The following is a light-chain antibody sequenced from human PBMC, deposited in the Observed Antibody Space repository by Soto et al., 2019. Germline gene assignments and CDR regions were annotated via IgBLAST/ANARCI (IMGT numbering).Light chain of an antibody. J-gene: IGKJ1*01. V-gene: IGKV3-20*01. CDR1: QSVSSIY. Sequence: ELVLTHSPGTLSLSPGEGATLSCSASQSVSSIYSAWYQQKPGQAPMLLIYGASSRATGIPDRFSGSGSGTDFTLTISRLEPEDFAVYYCQQYGSSPRTFGQGTKVDIK. CDR2: GAS. CDR3: QQYGSSPRT.